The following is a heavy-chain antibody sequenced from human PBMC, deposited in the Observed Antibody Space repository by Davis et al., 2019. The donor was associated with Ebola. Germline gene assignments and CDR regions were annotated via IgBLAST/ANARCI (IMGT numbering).Heavy chain of an antibody. CDR2: IKSKTDGGTT. Sequence: GESLKISCAASGFTFSNAWMSWVRQAPGKGLEWVGRIKSKTDGGTTDYAAPVKGRFTISRDDSKNTLYLQMNSLKTEDTAVYYCTTTMYQLLDFDYWGQGTLVTVSS. CDR3: TTTMYQLLDFDY. J-gene: IGHJ4*02. V-gene: IGHV3-15*01. CDR1: GFTFSNAW. D-gene: IGHD2-2*01.